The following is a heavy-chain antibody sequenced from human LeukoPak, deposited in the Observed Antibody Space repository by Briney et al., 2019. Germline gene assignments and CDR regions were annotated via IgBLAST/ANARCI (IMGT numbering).Heavy chain of an antibody. CDR3: AAYYGSGSWFDP. CDR1: GGSISSSNW. Sequence: ASETLSLTCAVSGGSISSSNWWSWVRQPPGKGLEWIGEIYHSGSTNYNPSLKSRVTISVDTSKNQFSLKLSSVTAADTAVYYCAAYYGSGSWFDPWGQGTLVTVSS. D-gene: IGHD3-10*01. J-gene: IGHJ5*02. CDR2: IYHSGST. V-gene: IGHV4-4*02.